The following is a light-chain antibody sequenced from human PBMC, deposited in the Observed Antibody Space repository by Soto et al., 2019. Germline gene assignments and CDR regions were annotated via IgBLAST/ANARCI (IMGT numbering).Light chain of an antibody. V-gene: IGKV3-11*01. CDR1: QSVSSY. J-gene: IGKJ1*01. Sequence: DIVLTQSPGTWSLSLGPRAPLSCTASQSVSSYLAWYQQKPGQAPRLLIYDASNRATGIPARFSGSGSGTDFTLTISSLEPEDFAVYYCQQRSNWPRGTFGQGTKVDIK. CDR2: DAS. CDR3: QQRSNWPRGT.